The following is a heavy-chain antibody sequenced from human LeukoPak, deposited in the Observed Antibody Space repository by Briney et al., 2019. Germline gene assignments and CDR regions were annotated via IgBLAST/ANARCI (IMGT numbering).Heavy chain of an antibody. Sequence: SETLSLTCTVSGGSISSGSYYWSWIRQPPGKGLDWIGYVYYTGSTNYNPSLKSRVTISVDTSKNQFSLKLSSVTAADTAIYYCASHISYTFDIWGQGTMVTVSS. CDR3: ASHISYTFDI. D-gene: IGHD2-21*01. V-gene: IGHV4-61*01. CDR2: VYYTGST. CDR1: GGSISSGSYY. J-gene: IGHJ3*02.